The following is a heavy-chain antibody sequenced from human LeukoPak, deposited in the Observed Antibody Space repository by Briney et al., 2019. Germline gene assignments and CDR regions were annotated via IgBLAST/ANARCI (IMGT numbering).Heavy chain of an antibody. CDR1: GFTFSSYS. CDR2: ISSSSSYI. V-gene: IGHV3-21*01. J-gene: IGHJ4*02. D-gene: IGHD3-3*01. CDR3: ASPSTPDVLRFLEWLLFPFDY. Sequence: GGSLRLSCAASGFTFSSYSMNWVRQAPGKGLEWVSSISSSSSYIYYADSVKGRFTISRDNATNSLYLQMNSLRAEDTAVYYCASPSTPDVLRFLEWLLFPFDYWGQGTLVTVSS.